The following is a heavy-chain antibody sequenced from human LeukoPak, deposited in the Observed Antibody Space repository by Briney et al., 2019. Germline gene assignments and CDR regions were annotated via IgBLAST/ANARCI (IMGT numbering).Heavy chain of an antibody. CDR1: GFTFSSYS. Sequence: GGSLRLSCAAFGFTFSSYSMNWVRQAPGKGLEWVASISGSSSYKYYADSVKGRFTISRDNAKNSLYLQMNSLRAEDTAVYYCARDLSNYYFDYWGQGTLVTVSS. CDR3: ARDLSNYYFDY. CDR2: ISGSSSYK. D-gene: IGHD4-11*01. J-gene: IGHJ4*02. V-gene: IGHV3-21*06.